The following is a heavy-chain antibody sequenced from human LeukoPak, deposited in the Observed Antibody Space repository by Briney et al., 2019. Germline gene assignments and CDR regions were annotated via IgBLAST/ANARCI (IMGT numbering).Heavy chain of an antibody. CDR3: ARDFLYDSSANYYYYGMDV. V-gene: IGHV3-7*01. D-gene: IGHD3-22*01. CDR1: GFTFSSYW. Sequence: GGSLRLSCAASGFTFSSYWMSWVRQAPGKGLEWVANIKQDGSEKCYVDSVKGRFTISRDNAKNSLYLQMNSLRAEDTAVYYCARDFLYDSSANYYYYGMDVWGQGTTVTVSS. J-gene: IGHJ6*02. CDR2: IKQDGSEK.